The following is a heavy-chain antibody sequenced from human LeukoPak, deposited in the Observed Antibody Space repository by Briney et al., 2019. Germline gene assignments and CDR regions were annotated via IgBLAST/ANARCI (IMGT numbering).Heavy chain of an antibody. Sequence: GGSLRLSCAASGFSFHYYAIHWVRQAPGKGLEWVAVISYDGSNQYYADSVKGRFTISRNNSKKMLSLQMNSLRPEDSAVYYCARPIDNGAGSYYFEYWGQGTLVTVSS. V-gene: IGHV3-30-3*01. J-gene: IGHJ4*02. CDR3: ARPIDNGAGSYYFEY. CDR1: GFSFHYYA. CDR2: ISYDGSNQ. D-gene: IGHD3-10*01.